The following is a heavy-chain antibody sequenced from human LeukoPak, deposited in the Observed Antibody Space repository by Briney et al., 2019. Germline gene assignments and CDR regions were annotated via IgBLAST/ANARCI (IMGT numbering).Heavy chain of an antibody. J-gene: IGHJ4*02. D-gene: IGHD6-19*01. CDR1: GYTFTGYY. CDR3: ARVLFYSSGNKSNRVDY. CDR2: INPNSGGT. V-gene: IGHV1-2*02. Sequence: ASVKVSCKASGYTFTGYYMHWVRQAPGQGLEWMGWINPNSGGTNYAQKFQGRVTMTRDTSISTAYMQLSRLRSDDTAVYYCARVLFYSSGNKSNRVDYWGQGTLVTVSS.